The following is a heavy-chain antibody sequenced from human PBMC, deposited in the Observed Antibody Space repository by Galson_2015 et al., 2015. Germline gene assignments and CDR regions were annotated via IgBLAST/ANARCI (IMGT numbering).Heavy chain of an antibody. V-gene: IGHV5-51*01. J-gene: IGHJ6*02. D-gene: IGHD3-3*01. CDR1: GYSFTSYW. CDR3: ARQPRDFWSGYSLPYYYYGMDV. Sequence: QSGAEVKKPGESLKISCKGSGYSFTSYWIGWVRQMPGKGLEWMGIIYPGDSDTRYSPSFQGQVTISADKSISTAYLQWSSLKASDTAMYYCARQPRDFWSGYSLPYYYYGMDVWGQGTTVTVSS. CDR2: IYPGDSDT.